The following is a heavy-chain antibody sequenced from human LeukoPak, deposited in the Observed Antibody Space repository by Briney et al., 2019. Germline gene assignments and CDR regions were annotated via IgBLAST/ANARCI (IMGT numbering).Heavy chain of an antibody. CDR3: AREFSSSPWYFDL. Sequence: ASVTVSCKASGYTFTSYYMHWVRQAPGQGLEWMGIINPSGGSTSYAQKFQGRVTMTRDMSTSTVYMELSSLRSEDTAVHYCAREFSSSPWYFDLWGRGTLVTVSS. CDR2: INPSGGST. J-gene: IGHJ2*01. CDR1: GYTFTSYY. V-gene: IGHV1-46*01. D-gene: IGHD6-6*01.